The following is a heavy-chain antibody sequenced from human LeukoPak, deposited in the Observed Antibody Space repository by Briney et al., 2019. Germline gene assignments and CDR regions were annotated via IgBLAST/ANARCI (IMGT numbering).Heavy chain of an antibody. Sequence: SETLSLTCAVYGGSFGGYYWSWIRQPPGKGLEWIGEINHSGSTNYNPSLKSRVTISVDTSKNQFSLKLSSVTAADTAVYYCARGPVYYYDSSGSVDYWGQGTLVTVSS. CDR1: GGSFGGYY. D-gene: IGHD3-22*01. V-gene: IGHV4-34*01. CDR3: ARGPVYYYDSSGSVDY. CDR2: INHSGST. J-gene: IGHJ4*02.